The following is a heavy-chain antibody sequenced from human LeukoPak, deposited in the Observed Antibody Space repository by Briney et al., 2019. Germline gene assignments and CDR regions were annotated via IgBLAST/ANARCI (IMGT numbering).Heavy chain of an antibody. D-gene: IGHD1-26*01. CDR3: VKERSGGFFDY. J-gene: IGHJ4*02. V-gene: IGHV3-33*06. Sequence: GGSLRLSCAASGFTFSSYDMHWVRQAPAKGLEWVAVIWYDGSSKYYADSVKGRFTISRDNSKNTLYLQMDSLRAEDTAVYSCVKERSGGFFDYWGQGTLVTVSS. CDR1: GFTFSSYD. CDR2: IWYDGSSK.